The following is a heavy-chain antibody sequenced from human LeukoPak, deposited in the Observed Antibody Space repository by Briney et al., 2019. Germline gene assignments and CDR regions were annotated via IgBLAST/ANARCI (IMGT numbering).Heavy chain of an antibody. J-gene: IGHJ3*01. CDR1: GFTFSDYY. D-gene: IGHD3-3*01. Sequence: GGSLRLSCAASGFTFSDYYMRWLRQAPGGGVEGVSNISTGGSSIYYADSVRGRFNISRENAKNSVYLQMNSLRAEDTAVYYCARHLLASGHVAFDLWGQGTMVTVSS. V-gene: IGHV3-11*01. CDR2: ISTGGSSI. CDR3: ARHLLASGHVAFDL.